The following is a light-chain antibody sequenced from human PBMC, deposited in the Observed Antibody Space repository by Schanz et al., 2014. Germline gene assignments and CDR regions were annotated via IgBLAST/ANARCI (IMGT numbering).Light chain of an antibody. V-gene: IGLV2-14*01. CDR3: SSYSSTRTVV. J-gene: IGLJ2*01. CDR1: SSDIGGYDY. CDR2: DVI. Sequence: QSALTQTASVSGSPGQSITISCTGTSSDIGGYDYVSWYQQHPGKAPQLIIYDVINRPSGISNRFSGSKSGNTASLTISGLQAEDEADYYCSSYSSTRTVVFGGGAKVTVL.